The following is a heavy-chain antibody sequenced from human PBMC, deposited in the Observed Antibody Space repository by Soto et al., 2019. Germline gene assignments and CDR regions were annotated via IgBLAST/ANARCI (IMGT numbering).Heavy chain of an antibody. CDR1: GGSISSYY. D-gene: IGHD5-18*01. V-gene: IGHV4-59*01. CDR3: ARGSKRGYSYGLDV. J-gene: IGHJ6*01. Sequence: PSETLSLTCTVSGGSISSYYWSWIRQPPGKGLEWIAYIYYDGSTNYKPSLKSRVTISVDTSKKRFSLTLRSVTAADTAMYYCARGSKRGYSYGLDVWGQGTTVT. CDR2: IYYDGST.